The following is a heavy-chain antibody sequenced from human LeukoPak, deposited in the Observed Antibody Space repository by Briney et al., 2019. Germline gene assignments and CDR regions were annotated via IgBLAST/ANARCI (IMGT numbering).Heavy chain of an antibody. CDR1: GGSFSGYY. CDR2: IYYSGST. Sequence: SETLSLTCAVYGGSFSGYYWSWIRQPPGKGLEWIGYIYYSGSTNYNPSLKSRVTISVDTSKNQFSLKLSSVTAADTAVYYCARDPGGKKFDYWGQGTLVTVSS. CDR3: ARDPGGKKFDY. V-gene: IGHV4-59*01. D-gene: IGHD4-23*01. J-gene: IGHJ4*02.